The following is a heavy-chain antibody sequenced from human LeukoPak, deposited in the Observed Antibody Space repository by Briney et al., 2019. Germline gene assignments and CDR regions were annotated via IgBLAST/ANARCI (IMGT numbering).Heavy chain of an antibody. D-gene: IGHD6-6*01. CDR3: AKFKIAACQFDY. CDR1: GFTFSSYG. CDR2: IRYDGSNK. V-gene: IGHV3-30*02. J-gene: IGHJ4*02. Sequence: GGSLRLSCAASGFTFSSYGMHWVRQAPGKGLEWVAFIRYDGSNKYYADSVKGRFTISRDNSRNTLYLQMNSLRAEDTAVYYCAKFKIAACQFDYWGQGTLVTVSS.